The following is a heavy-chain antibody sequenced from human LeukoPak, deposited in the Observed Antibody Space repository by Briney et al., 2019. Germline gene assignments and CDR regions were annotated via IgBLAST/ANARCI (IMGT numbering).Heavy chain of an antibody. D-gene: IGHD3-10*01. CDR2: IKSKTDGGTT. V-gene: IGHV3-15*01. Sequence: PGGSLRLSCAASGFTFSNAWMSWVRQAPGKGLEWVGRIKSKTDGGTTDYAAPVKGRFTISRDDSKNTLYLQMNSLKTEDTAVYYCSTIWFGELSDYWGQGTLVTVSS. CDR1: GFTFSNAW. CDR3: STIWFGELSDY. J-gene: IGHJ4*02.